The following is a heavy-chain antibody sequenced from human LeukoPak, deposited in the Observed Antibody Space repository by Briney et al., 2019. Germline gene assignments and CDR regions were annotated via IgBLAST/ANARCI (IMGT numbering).Heavy chain of an antibody. D-gene: IGHD1-26*01. J-gene: IGHJ4*02. CDR2: ISSSGSTI. V-gene: IGHV3-48*03. CDR3: AKGRTLVGGSTRSYDY. CDR1: GFTFRSYE. Sequence: GGTLRLSCAASGFTFRSYEMNWVRQAPGKGLEWVSYISSSGSTIYYADSVKGRFTISRDNAKNSLYLQMNSLRAEDTAVYYCAKGRTLVGGSTRSYDYWGQGTLVTVSS.